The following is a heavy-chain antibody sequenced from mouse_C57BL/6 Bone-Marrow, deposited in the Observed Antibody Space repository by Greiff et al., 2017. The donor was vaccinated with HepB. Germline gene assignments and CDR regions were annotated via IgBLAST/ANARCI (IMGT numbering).Heavy chain of an antibody. CDR2: ISSGSSTI. J-gene: IGHJ3*01. CDR1: GFTFSDYG. V-gene: IGHV5-17*01. Sequence: EVQLVESGGGLVKPGGSLKLSCAASGFTFSDYGMHWVRQAPEKGLEWVAYISSGSSTIYYADTVKGRFTISRDNAKNTLFLQMTSLRSEDTAMYYCARARAQAAWFAYWGQGTLVTVSA. D-gene: IGHD3-2*02. CDR3: ARARAQAAWFAY.